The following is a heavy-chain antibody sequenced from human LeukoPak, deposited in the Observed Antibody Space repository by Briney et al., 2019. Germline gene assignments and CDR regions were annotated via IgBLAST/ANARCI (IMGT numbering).Heavy chain of an antibody. CDR3: ARGRGCDFDY. D-gene: IGHD2-15*01. Sequence: SETLSLTCAVYGGSFSGYYWSWIRQPPGKGLEWIGEINHSGSTNYNPSLKSRVTISVDTSKNQFSLKLSSVTAADTAVYYCARGRGCDFDYWGQGTLVTVSS. CDR2: INHSGST. V-gene: IGHV4-34*01. J-gene: IGHJ4*02. CDR1: GGSFSGYY.